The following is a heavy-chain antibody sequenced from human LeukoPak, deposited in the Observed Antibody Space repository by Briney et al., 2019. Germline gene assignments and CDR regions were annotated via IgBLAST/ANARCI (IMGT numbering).Heavy chain of an antibody. CDR2: IYYSGST. V-gene: IGHV4-39*01. J-gene: IGHJ4*02. D-gene: IGHD6-6*01. Sequence: SETLSLTCTVSGGSISSSSYYWGWIRQPPGKGLDWIGSIYYSGSTYYNPSLKSRVTISVDTSKNQFSLKLSSVTAADTAVYYCARIIAARLIRRLAPVAIDYWGQGTLVTVSS. CDR3: ARIIAARLIRRLAPVAIDY. CDR1: GGSISSSSYY.